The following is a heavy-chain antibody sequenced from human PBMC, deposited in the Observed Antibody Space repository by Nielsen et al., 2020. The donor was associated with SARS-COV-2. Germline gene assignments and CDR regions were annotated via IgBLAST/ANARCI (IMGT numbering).Heavy chain of an antibody. D-gene: IGHD6-19*01. CDR3: AKDKSDSVAGFDAFDI. J-gene: IGHJ3*02. CDR1: GGSVSSGSYY. V-gene: IGHV4-61*01. CDR2: IYYSGST. Sequence: SETLSLTCTVSGGSVSSGSYYWSWIRQPPGKGLEWIGYIYYSGSTNYNPSLKSRVTISVDTSKNQFSLKLSSVTAADTAAYYCAKDKSDSVAGFDAFDIWGQGTMVTVSS.